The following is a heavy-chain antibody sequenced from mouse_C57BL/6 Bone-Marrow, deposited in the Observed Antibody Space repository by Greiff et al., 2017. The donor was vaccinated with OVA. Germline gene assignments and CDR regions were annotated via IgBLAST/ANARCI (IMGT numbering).Heavy chain of an antibody. V-gene: IGHV5-4*01. Sequence: EVKLVESGGGLVKPGGSLKLSCAASGFTFSSYAMSWVRQTPEKRLEWVATISDGGSYTYYPDNVKGRFTISRDNAKNNLYLQMSHLKSEDTAMYYCARDTTVVAPFAYWGQGTLVTVSA. J-gene: IGHJ3*01. CDR3: ARDTTVVAPFAY. D-gene: IGHD1-1*01. CDR2: ISDGGSYT. CDR1: GFTFSSYA.